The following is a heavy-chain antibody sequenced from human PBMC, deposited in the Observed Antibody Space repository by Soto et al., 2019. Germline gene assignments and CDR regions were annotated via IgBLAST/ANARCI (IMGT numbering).Heavy chain of an antibody. CDR1: GFTFSSYA. J-gene: IGHJ3*02. V-gene: IGHV3-64*01. CDR3: ARGNIVTHKAAFDI. Sequence: PGGSLRLSCAASGFTFSSYAMHWVRQAPGKGLEYVSAISSNGGSTYYANSVKGRFTISRDNSKNTLYLQMGSLRAEDMAVYYCARGNIVTHKAAFDIWGQGTMVTVSS. D-gene: IGHD2-15*01. CDR2: ISSNGGST.